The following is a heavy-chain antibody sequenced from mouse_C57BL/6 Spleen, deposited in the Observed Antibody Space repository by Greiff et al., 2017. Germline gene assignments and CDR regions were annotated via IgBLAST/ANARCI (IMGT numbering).Heavy chain of an antibody. J-gene: IGHJ2*01. CDR3: ARSDRGSNYSFDY. CDR2: INPGSGGT. V-gene: IGHV1-54*01. Sequence: QVQLQQSGAELVKPGTSVKVSCKASGYAFTNYLIEWVKQRPGQGLEWIGVINPGSGGTNYNEKFKGKATLTADKSSSTAYMQLSSLTSEDSAVYFCARSDRGSNYSFDYWGQGTTLTVSS. D-gene: IGHD1-1*01. CDR1: GYAFTNYL.